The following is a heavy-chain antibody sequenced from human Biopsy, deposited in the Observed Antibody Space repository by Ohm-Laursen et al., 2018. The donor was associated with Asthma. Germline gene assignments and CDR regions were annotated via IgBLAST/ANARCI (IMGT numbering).Heavy chain of an antibody. CDR2: IYYSGST. CDR3: VSPPGY. Sequence: SETLSLTCTVSGGSISSSSYYWGWIRRPPGKGLEFIGTIYYSGSTYYNPSLKSRVTLSVDASKNQFSPKLIFVTAADTAVYYCVSPPGYWGQGTRVTVSS. CDR1: GGSISSSSYY. J-gene: IGHJ4*02. V-gene: IGHV4-39*01.